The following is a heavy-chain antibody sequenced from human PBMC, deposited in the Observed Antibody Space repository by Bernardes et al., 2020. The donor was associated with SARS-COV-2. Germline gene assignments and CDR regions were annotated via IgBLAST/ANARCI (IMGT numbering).Heavy chain of an antibody. D-gene: IGHD3-16*01. CDR3: TRARASFGYAMDV. CDR1: GFTFSGYD. V-gene: IGHV3-13*01. J-gene: IGHJ6*02. CDR2: IDTARVA. Sequence: GGSLRLSCVASGFTFSGYDMHWVRQGIGRGLEWVSIIDTARVAKYIDSVKGRFIVSRENSENSLSLEMHNLRAEDSGVYYCTRARASFGYAMDVWGQGTTVTVPS.